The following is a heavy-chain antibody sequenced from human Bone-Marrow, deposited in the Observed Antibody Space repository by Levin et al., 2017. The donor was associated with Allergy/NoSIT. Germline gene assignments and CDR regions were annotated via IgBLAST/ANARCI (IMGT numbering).Heavy chain of an antibody. D-gene: IGHD6-19*01. CDR2: IRYDGTNI. V-gene: IGHV3-33*01. J-gene: IGHJ3*02. CDR3: VRENSVAGTRAFEI. Sequence: SCAASGSTFSSMHWVRQAPGKGLEWVAVIRYDGTNIGYADPVKGRFTISRDISKNMLYLPMYSLRAEDTAVHYCVRENSVAGTRAFEIWGQGRMVTVSS. CDR1: GSTFSS.